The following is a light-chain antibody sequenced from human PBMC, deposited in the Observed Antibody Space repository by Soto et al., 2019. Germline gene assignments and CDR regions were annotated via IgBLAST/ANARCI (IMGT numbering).Light chain of an antibody. CDR1: TSNIGSNT. J-gene: IGLJ1*01. CDR2: DND. CDR3: ATWDDSRNGYV. Sequence: QSVLTQPPSASGTPGQRVTISASGSTSNIGSNTVSWYQQLPGTAPRLLIYDNDERPSGVPDRFSGSKYATSASLAISGLQPEDEGDYYCATWDDSRNGYVFGPGTKLTVL. V-gene: IGLV1-44*01.